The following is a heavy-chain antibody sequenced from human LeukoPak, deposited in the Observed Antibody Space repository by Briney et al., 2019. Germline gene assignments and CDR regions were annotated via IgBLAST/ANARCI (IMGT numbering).Heavy chain of an antibody. CDR1: GYTFTSYG. Sequence: GASVKVSCKASGYTFTSYGISWVRQAPGQGLEWTGWISAYNGNTHHAQKLQGRVTMTTDTSTTTAYMELRSLRSDDTAVYYCARGGMVRGVPTKSPSHNWFDPWGQGTLVTVSS. J-gene: IGHJ5*02. V-gene: IGHV1-18*01. CDR3: ARGGMVRGVPTKSPSHNWFDP. D-gene: IGHD3-10*01. CDR2: ISAYNGNT.